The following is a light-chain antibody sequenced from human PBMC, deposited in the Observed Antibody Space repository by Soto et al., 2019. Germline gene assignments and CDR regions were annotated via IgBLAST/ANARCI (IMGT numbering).Light chain of an antibody. Sequence: QSVLTQPPSASGSPGQSVTISCTGTSSDVGGYNYVSWYQQHPGKAPKVMIFEVSKRPSGVPDRFSGSKSGNTASLTVSGLQAEDEADYYCSSQAGSNTVVFGGGTKVTVL. J-gene: IGLJ2*01. CDR3: SSQAGSNTVV. CDR2: EVS. CDR1: SSDVGGYNY. V-gene: IGLV2-8*01.